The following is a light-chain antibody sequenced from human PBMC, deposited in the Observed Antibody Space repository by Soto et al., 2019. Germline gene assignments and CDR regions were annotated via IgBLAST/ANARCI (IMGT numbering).Light chain of an antibody. V-gene: IGLV2-11*01. CDR1: SSDVGGYNY. CDR3: CSYAGTYALWV. CDR2: DVS. J-gene: IGLJ3*02. Sequence: QSVLTQPRSVSGSPGQSVTISCTGTSSDVGGYNYVSWYQQYPGKAPKLIIYDVSKRPSGVPDRFSGSKSGNTASLTICGLQAEDEADYYCCSYAGTYALWVFGGGTKVTVL.